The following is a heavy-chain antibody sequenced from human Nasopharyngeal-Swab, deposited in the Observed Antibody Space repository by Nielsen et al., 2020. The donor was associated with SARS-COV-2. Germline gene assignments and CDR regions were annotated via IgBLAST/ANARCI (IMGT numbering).Heavy chain of an antibody. CDR1: GAFISSPNW. D-gene: IGHD4-11*01. J-gene: IGHJ3*01. CDR2: IFHGGLI. CDR3: ARVWPTVTTH. V-gene: IGHV4-4*02. Sequence: SETLSLTCAVSGAFISSPNWWNWVRQSPGRGLDWIGEIFHGGLINYNPSLKSRVTMSIDTSKNQFSLKVSSVTAADTAVYYCARVWPTVTTHWGQGTVVTVSS.